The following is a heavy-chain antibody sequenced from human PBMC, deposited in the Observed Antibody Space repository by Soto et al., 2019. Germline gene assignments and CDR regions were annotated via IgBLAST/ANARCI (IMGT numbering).Heavy chain of an antibody. V-gene: IGHV1-69*01. J-gene: IGHJ6*02. CDR3: AKVRYSSPMGYYYGMDV. Sequence: QAQLEQSGGEVKKPGSSVKVSCKASRVAFSKFIVTWVRQAPGLGLEWVGGIIPIFGTANYAQKFQGRVTITAGESTSTSYMEVNNLRSEDTAVYYCAKVRYSSPMGYYYGMDVGGQGTTVTVSS. CDR1: RVAFSKFI. D-gene: IGHD6-19*01. CDR2: IIPIFGTA.